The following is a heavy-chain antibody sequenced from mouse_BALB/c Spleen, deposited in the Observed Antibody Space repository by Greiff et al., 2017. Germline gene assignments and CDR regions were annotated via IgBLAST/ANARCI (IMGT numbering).Heavy chain of an antibody. J-gene: IGHJ3*01. Sequence: EVKLVESGGDLVKPGGSLKLSCAASGFTFSSYGMSWVRQTPDKRLEWVATISSGGSYTYYPDSVKGRFTISRDNAKNTLYLQMSSLKSEDTAMYYCARQIYYGYDEGFAYWGQGTLVTVSA. D-gene: IGHD2-2*01. V-gene: IGHV5-6*01. CDR1: GFTFSSYG. CDR3: ARQIYYGYDEGFAY. CDR2: ISSGGSYT.